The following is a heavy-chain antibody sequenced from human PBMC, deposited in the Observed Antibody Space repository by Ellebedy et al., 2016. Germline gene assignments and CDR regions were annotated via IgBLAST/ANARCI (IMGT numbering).Heavy chain of an antibody. CDR3: VRDCSSTSCYYAFDI. J-gene: IGHJ3*02. D-gene: IGHD2-2*01. Sequence: ASVKVSCKASGYTFTSYTMHWVRQAPGQRLEWMGWINAGNGNTKYSQKLQGRVTMTTDKSTSTAYMARRSLRSDDTAVYYCVRDCSSTSCYYAFDIWGQGTMVTVSS. CDR2: INAGNGNT. V-gene: IGHV1-3*01. CDR1: GYTFTSYT.